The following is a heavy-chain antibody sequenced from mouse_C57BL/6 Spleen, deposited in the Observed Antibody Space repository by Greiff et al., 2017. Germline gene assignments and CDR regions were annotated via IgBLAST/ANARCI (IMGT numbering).Heavy chain of an antibody. V-gene: IGHV5-4*03. D-gene: IGHD2-4*01. J-gene: IGHJ1*03. CDR1: GFTFSSYA. Sequence: EVKLMESGGGLVKPGGSLKLSCAASGFTFSSYAMSWVRQTPEKRLEWVATISDGGSYTYYPDNVKGRFTISRDNAKNNLYLQMSHLKSEDTAMYYCARVYDYRYWYFDVWGTGTTVTVSS. CDR2: ISDGGSYT. CDR3: ARVYDYRYWYFDV.